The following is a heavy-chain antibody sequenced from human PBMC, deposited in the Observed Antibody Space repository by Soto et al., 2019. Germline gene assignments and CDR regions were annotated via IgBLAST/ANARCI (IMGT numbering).Heavy chain of an antibody. CDR2: IRSKAYGGTT. D-gene: IGHD6-19*01. Sequence: PGGSLRLSCTASGFTFGDYAMSWFRQAPGKGLEWVGFIRSKAYGGTTEYAASVKGRFTISRDDSKSIAYLQMNSLKTEDTAVYYCTRFEQWLVDYYYYYGMDVWGQGTTVTVSS. J-gene: IGHJ6*02. CDR3: TRFEQWLVDYYYYYGMDV. CDR1: GFTFGDYA. V-gene: IGHV3-49*03.